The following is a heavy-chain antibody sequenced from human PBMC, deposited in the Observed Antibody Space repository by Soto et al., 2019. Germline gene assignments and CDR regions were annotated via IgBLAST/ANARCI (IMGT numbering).Heavy chain of an antibody. V-gene: IGHV4-34*01. CDR3: ARGDYYYYYGMDV. CDR2: INHSGST. Sequence: SETLSLTCAVYGGSFSGYYWSWIRQPPGKGLEWIGEINHSGSTNYNPSLKSRVTISVDTSKNQFSLKLSSVIAADTAVYYCARGDYYYYYGMDVWGQGTTVTVSS. CDR1: GGSFSGYY. J-gene: IGHJ6*02.